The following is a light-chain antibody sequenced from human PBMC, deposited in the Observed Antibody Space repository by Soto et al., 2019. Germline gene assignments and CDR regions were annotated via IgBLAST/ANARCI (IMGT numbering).Light chain of an antibody. CDR3: QHYGRSRT. Sequence: EFVWTRSPGTLSLSPGERATLSCRASQSVSSYLAWYQQKPGQAPSLLIYDASSRATGIPDRFSGSGSGTDFTLTIRRLEPEDFAVYYCQHYGRSRTFGQGTKLDIK. CDR2: DAS. J-gene: IGKJ1*01. CDR1: QSVSSY. V-gene: IGKV3-20*01.